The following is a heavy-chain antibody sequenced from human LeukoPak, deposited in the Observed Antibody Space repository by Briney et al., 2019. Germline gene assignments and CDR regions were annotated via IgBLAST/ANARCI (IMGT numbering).Heavy chain of an antibody. J-gene: IGHJ4*02. Sequence: ASVNVSCKASVYTFTHYYMHWVRQAPGQGLEWMGWVNPNIGCTNYPQKFQGRVNMTRDTSISTAYMELSRLRSDDTAVYYCARDSSSWYYFDYWGQGTLVTVSS. CDR1: VYTFTHYY. D-gene: IGHD6-13*01. CDR2: VNPNIGCT. CDR3: ARDSSSWYYFDY. V-gene: IGHV1-2*02.